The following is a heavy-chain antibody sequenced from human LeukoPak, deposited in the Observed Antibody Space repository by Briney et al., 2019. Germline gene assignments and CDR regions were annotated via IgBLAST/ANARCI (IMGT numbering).Heavy chain of an antibody. CDR1: GTSNSLSNW. CDR2: IYHSGTT. V-gene: IGHV4-4*02. J-gene: IGHJ4*02. Sequence: SGTLSLTCAVSGTSNSLSNWWTWVRQPPGKGLEWIGEIYHSGTTNYNPSLKSRVTISLDKSRNQFSLNLNSVSAADTAVYYCARSYFGSGTFNGFDYWGQGTLVTVSS. D-gene: IGHD3-10*01. CDR3: ARSYFGSGTFNGFDY.